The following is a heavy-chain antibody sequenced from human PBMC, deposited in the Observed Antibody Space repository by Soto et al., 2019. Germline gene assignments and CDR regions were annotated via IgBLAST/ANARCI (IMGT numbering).Heavy chain of an antibody. CDR1: GDSVSSNSAT. D-gene: IGHD6-13*01. CDR3: ARGGKIAAAGLDY. CDR2: TYYWSRWNN. V-gene: IGHV6-1*01. J-gene: IGHJ4*02. Sequence: PSQTLSLTCAISGDSVSSNSATWNWIRQFPSRGLEWLGRTYYWSRWNNDYAASVKSRISVNPDTSKNQLSLQLNSVTPEDTAVYFCARGGKIAAAGLDYWGQGILVTSPQ.